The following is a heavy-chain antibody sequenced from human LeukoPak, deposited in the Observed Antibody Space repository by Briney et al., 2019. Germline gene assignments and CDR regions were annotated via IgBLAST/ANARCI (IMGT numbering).Heavy chain of an antibody. Sequence: GGSLRLSCAASGFTFSSYEMNWVRQAPGKGLEWVSYISDTGSTIYYADSVEGRFTISRDNAKNSLYLQMNSLRAEDTAVYYCARDTLGEGEDANYAVYYFDYWGQGTPVTVSS. CDR1: GFTFSSYE. J-gene: IGHJ4*02. CDR2: ISDTGSTI. D-gene: IGHD4/OR15-4a*01. V-gene: IGHV3-48*03. CDR3: ARDTLGEGEDANYAVYYFDY.